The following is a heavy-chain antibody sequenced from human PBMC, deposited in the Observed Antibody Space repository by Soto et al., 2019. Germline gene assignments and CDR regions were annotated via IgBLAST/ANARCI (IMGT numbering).Heavy chain of an antibody. CDR2: IIPIFGTA. D-gene: IGHD6-13*01. CDR1: GGTFSSYA. J-gene: IGHJ6*02. CDR3: ARGVGSSWDDRYGMDV. V-gene: IGHV1-69*13. Sequence: GASVKVSCKASGGTFSSYAISWVRQAPGQGLEWMGGIIPIFGTANYAQKFQGRVTITADESTSTAYMELSSLRSEDTAVYYCARGVGSSWDDRYGMDVWGQGTTVTVS.